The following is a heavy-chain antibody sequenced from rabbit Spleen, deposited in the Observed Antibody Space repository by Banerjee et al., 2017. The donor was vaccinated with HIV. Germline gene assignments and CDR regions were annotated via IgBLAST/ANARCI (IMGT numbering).Heavy chain of an antibody. CDR1: AFSFSSDCD. CDR3: ARDLPDIIGWNFGF. J-gene: IGHJ3*01. CDR2: IYAGSGGAA. Sequence: QSLEESGGGLVKPGASLTLTCKASAFSFSSDCDMCWVRQAPGKGLEWIGCIYAGSGGAADYANWAKGRFTISKTSTTVFLQMTSLTAADTATYFCARDLPDIIGWNFGFWGPGTLVTVS. V-gene: IGHV1S40*01. D-gene: IGHD1-1*01.